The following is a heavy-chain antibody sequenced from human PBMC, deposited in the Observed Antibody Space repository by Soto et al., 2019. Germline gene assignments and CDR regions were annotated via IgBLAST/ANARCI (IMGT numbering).Heavy chain of an antibody. CDR2: IDPSDSYT. V-gene: IGHV5-10-1*01. D-gene: IGHD2-2*02. J-gene: IGHJ4*02. Sequence: GESLKISCKGSGYSFTSYWISWVRQMPGKGLEWMGRIDPSDSYTNYSPSFQGHVTISADKSISTAYLQWSSLKASDTAMYYCARRVVPAAIGYAYFDYWGQGTLVTVSS. CDR1: GYSFTSYW. CDR3: ARRVVPAAIGYAYFDY.